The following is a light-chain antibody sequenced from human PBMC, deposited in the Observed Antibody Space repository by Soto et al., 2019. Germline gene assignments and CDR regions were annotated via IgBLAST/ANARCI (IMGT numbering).Light chain of an antibody. Sequence: QSALTQPASVSGSPGQSITISCTGTSSDVGGYNYVSWYQQHPGKAPKLMIYDVNNRPPGVSNRFSGSKSGYTTSLTISGLQAEDEAHYYCSSYTTSSTVLFGRGTKLTVL. J-gene: IGLJ2*01. CDR2: DVN. CDR3: SSYTTSSTVL. CDR1: SSDVGGYNY. V-gene: IGLV2-14*03.